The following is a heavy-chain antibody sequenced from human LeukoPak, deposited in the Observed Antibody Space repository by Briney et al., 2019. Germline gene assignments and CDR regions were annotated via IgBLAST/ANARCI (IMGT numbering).Heavy chain of an antibody. D-gene: IGHD2-21*02. V-gene: IGHV4-61*01. CDR2: IYYSGST. J-gene: IGHJ3*02. CDR3: ARGTDCGGDCYPFDAFDI. CDR1: GYFISSGYY. Sequence: PSEPLSLTCTVSGYFISSGYYWSWIRQTPGTGLERIGYIYYSGSTNYNPPLKSRVTISVDTSKDQFSLKLSSVTAADTAVYYCARGTDCGGDCYPFDAFDIWGQGTMVTVSS.